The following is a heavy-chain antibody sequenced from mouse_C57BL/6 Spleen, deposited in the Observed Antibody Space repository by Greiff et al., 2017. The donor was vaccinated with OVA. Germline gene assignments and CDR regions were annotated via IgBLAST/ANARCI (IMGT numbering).Heavy chain of an antibody. CDR1: GYSFTGYY. Sequence: VQLQQSGPELVKPGASVKISCKASGYSFTGYYMNWVKQSPEKSLEWIGEINPSTGGTTYNQKFKAKATLTVDKSSSTAYMQLKSLTSEDSAVYYCARMGTGTGYWGQGTTLTVSS. J-gene: IGHJ2*01. D-gene: IGHD4-1*01. CDR2: INPSTGGT. CDR3: ARMGTGTGY. V-gene: IGHV1-42*01.